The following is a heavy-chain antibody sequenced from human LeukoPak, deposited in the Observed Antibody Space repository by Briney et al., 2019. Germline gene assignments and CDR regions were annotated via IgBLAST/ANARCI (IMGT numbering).Heavy chain of an antibody. D-gene: IGHD1-1*01. CDR3: ARDPGRPSANWFDP. CDR1: GFTFRSYS. J-gene: IGHJ5*02. Sequence: PGGSLRLSCAASGFTFRSYSMNWVRQAPGKGLEWVSSISSSRSYIYYADSVKGRFTISRDNAKNSLYLQMNSLRAEDTAVYYCARDPGRPSANWFDPWGQGTLVTVSS. V-gene: IGHV3-21*01. CDR2: ISSSRSYI.